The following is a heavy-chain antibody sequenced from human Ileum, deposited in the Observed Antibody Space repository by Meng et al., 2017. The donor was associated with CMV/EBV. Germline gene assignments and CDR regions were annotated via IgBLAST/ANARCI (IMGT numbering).Heavy chain of an antibody. CDR1: GHTFTSFG. CDR2: ISVYNGNT. V-gene: IGHV1-18*04. J-gene: IGHJ4*01. CDR3: AGWTFGVTYGLDY. D-gene: IGHD3-3*01. Sequence: QVQLVQVGAEVKKPGASVKVSCKTSGHTFTSFGITWVRQAPGQGLEWMGWISVYNGNTKYAQKYQDRVTMTTDTSTSTAYMELRSLRSDDAAVYFCAGWTFGVTYGLDYWGHGTLVTVSS.